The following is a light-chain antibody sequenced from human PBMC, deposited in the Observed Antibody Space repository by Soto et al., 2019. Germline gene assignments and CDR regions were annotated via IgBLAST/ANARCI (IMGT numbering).Light chain of an antibody. CDR2: RTS. Sequence: ETVLTQSPSTLSVSPGERATLSCRASQSISSNLAWYQQKPGQAPRLLMFRTSSRATGLPARFSGSGSGTEFNLTISSLQSEDFGVYYCQQYNNWPRATFGGGTKVDIK. V-gene: IGKV3-15*01. CDR3: QQYNNWPRAT. CDR1: QSISSN. J-gene: IGKJ4*01.